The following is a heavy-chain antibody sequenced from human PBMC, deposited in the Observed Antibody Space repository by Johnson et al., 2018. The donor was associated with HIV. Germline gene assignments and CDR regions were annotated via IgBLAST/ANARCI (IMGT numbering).Heavy chain of an antibody. Sequence: VQLVESGWGVVRPGGSLRLFCAGSGILFDDYGMSGARQSPGKGLEWVSGINWNGDSTDYADSVKGRFTVSRDSAKNSLYLQMNSLRAEDTAVYYCARGPLYYYDSNPRIGAFDIWGQGTMVTVSS. CDR1: GILFDDYG. J-gene: IGHJ3*02. CDR3: ARGPLYYYDSNPRIGAFDI. D-gene: IGHD3-22*01. CDR2: INWNGDST. V-gene: IGHV3-20*04.